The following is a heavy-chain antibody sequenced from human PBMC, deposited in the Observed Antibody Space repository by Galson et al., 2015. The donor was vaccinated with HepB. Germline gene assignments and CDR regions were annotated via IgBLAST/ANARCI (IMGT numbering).Heavy chain of an antibody. J-gene: IGHJ3*02. CDR2: ISYDGSNK. Sequence: SLRLSCAASGFTFSSYAMHWVRQAPGKGLEWVAAISYDGSNKYYADSVKGRFTISRDNSKNTLYLQMNSLRSEDTAVYYCATADSMVRGVIITFPDAFDIWGQGTMVTVSS. CDR1: GFTFSSYA. CDR3: ATADSMVRGVIITFPDAFDI. V-gene: IGHV3-30-3*01. D-gene: IGHD3-10*01.